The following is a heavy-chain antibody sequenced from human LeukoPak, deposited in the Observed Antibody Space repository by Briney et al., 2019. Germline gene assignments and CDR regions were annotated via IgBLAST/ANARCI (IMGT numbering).Heavy chain of an antibody. Sequence: SETLSLTCAVYGGSFSGYYWGWIRQPPGKGLEWIGEINHSGSTNYNPSLKSRVTISVDTSKNQFSLKLSSVTAADTAVYYCARRNRYSYGPNWFDPWGQGTLVTVSS. D-gene: IGHD5-18*01. V-gene: IGHV4-34*01. CDR2: INHSGST. CDR3: ARRNRYSYGPNWFDP. CDR1: GGSFSGYY. J-gene: IGHJ5*02.